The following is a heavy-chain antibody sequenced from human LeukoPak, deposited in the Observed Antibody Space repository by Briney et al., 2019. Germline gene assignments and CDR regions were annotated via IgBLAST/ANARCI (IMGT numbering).Heavy chain of an antibody. CDR2: IWSDGINK. J-gene: IGHJ4*02. V-gene: IGHV3-33*01. D-gene: IGHD6-13*01. CDR3: ARSTYSSSSYYFDY. CDR1: GFTFSNYA. Sequence: GGSLRLSCAASGFTFSNYAIHWVRQAPGKGLEWVAVIWSDGINKYYVDSVKGRFTIFRDNSKNTLYLQMNSLRADDTAVYYCARSTYSSSSYYFDYWGQGSLVTVSS.